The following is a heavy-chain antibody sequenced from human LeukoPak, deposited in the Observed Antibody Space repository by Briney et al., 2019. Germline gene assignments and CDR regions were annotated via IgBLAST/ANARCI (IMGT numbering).Heavy chain of an antibody. CDR1: GGSISGWY. V-gene: IGHV4-59*08. J-gene: IGHJ3*02. D-gene: IGHD1-26*01. CDR2: IYGSGYT. Sequence: SETLSLTCTVSGGSISGWYWSWIRQPPGKGLEWIGYIYGSGYTNYNPSLKSRVTMSIDTSKNHFSLKLSSVTAADTAVYYCARSGSHGAFDIWGQGTMVTVSS. CDR3: ARSGSHGAFDI.